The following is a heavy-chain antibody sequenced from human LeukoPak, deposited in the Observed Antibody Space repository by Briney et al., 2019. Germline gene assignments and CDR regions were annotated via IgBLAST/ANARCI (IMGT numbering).Heavy chain of an antibody. Sequence: GGSLRLSCATSGFVFSKNGMHWVRQAPGKGLEWVAFIRHDESNKYYADSVKGRFTISRDNSKNSLSLQMNSLRAEDTAVYYCARDFMLDSYYYGMDVWGQGTTVTVSS. CDR2: IRHDESNK. J-gene: IGHJ6*02. V-gene: IGHV3-30*02. CDR3: ARDFMLDSYYYGMDV. D-gene: IGHD3-10*02. CDR1: GFVFSKNG.